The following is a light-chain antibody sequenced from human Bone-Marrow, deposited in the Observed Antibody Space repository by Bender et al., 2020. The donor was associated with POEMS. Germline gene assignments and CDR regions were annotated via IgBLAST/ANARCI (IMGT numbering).Light chain of an antibody. CDR1: SSDVGGYNY. J-gene: IGLJ1*01. CDR3: CSYAGSSTYV. Sequence: QSALTQPASVSGSPGQSVTISCTGTSSDVGGYNYVSWYQQHPGKAPKLMIYEDSKRPSGVSTRFSGSKSGNTASLTISGLQAEDEADYYCCSYAGSSTYVFGTGTKVTVL. CDR2: EDS. V-gene: IGLV2-23*01.